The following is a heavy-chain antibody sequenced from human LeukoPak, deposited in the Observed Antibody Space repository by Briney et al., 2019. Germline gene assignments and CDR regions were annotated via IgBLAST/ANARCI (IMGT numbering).Heavy chain of an antibody. CDR2: ISYDGSNK. V-gene: IGHV3-30-3*01. CDR1: GFTFSSYA. CDR3: ARDQLNCSGGSCRNWFDH. Sequence: GGSLRLSCAASGFTFSSYAMHWVRQAPGKWLGWVAVISYDGSNKYYADSVKGRFTISRGNSKNTRDLQMNSLRAEDTAVYYCARDQLNCSGGSCRNWFDHWGQGTLVTVSS. D-gene: IGHD2-15*01. J-gene: IGHJ5*02.